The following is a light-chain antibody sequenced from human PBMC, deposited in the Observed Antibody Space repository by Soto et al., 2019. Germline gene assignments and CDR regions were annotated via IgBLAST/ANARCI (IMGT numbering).Light chain of an antibody. CDR1: SSNIGGNF. J-gene: IGLJ3*02. Sequence: QSVLTQPPSASGTPGQTVTISCSGSSSNIGGNFVSWYQHVPGTAPKVLIFMNNQRPSGVPDRFSGSKSGTSASLAISGLRSEDESDYYCSAWVDSLEGVLFGGGTKLTVL. CDR2: MNN. V-gene: IGLV1-47*01. CDR3: SAWVDSLEGVL.